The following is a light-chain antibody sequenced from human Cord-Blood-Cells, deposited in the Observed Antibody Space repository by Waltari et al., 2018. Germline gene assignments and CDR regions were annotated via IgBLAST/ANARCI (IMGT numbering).Light chain of an antibody. V-gene: IGKV1-39*01. CDR2: AAS. J-gene: IGKJ1*01. CDR1: QSISSY. CDR3: QQCYSSWR. Sequence: DIQMTQPPSSLSASVGDRVTITCRARQSISSYLNWYQQKPGKAPKLLIYAASSFQSGVPSRFSASSSRTDFTLTISSLQAEDVATDFCQQCYSSWRFGEVPQVEIK.